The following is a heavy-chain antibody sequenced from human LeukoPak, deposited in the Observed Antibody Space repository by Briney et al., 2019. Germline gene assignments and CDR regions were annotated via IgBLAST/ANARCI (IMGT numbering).Heavy chain of an antibody. CDR2: VSTNNGNT. CDR3: ARIGCTGTRCMTTGTTPSAFDI. J-gene: IGHJ3*02. V-gene: IGHV1-18*04. CDR1: GYTFTSYY. D-gene: IGHD4-17*01. Sequence: ASVKVSCKASGYTFTSYYIHWVRQAPGQGLEWMGSVSTNNGNTKNAQRLQGRVTMTTDTSTTTAYMELRSLRSDDTAVYYCARIGCTGTRCMTTGTTPSAFDIWGQGTMVTVSS.